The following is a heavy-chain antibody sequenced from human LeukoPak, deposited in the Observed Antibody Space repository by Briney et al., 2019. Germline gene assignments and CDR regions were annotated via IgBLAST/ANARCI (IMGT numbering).Heavy chain of an antibody. CDR2: IYISGST. J-gene: IGHJ4*02. CDR3: TRDSGVTAIDC. V-gene: IGHV4-4*07. Sequence: PSETLSLTCTVSGGSISRDSWSWIRQPAGKGLEWIGRIYISGSTNYNPSLRTRVTMSLDTSNNQFSLRLTSVTAADTGVYYCTRDSGVTAIDCWGQGTLVTVSS. CDR1: GGSISRDS. D-gene: IGHD2-21*02.